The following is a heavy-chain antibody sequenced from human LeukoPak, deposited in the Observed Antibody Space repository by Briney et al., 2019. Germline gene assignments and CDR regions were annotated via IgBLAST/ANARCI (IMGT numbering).Heavy chain of an antibody. CDR1: GFIFSSYA. CDR3: AKEAIRISMVSQH. V-gene: IGHV3-23*01. CDR2: ISESGGGT. J-gene: IGHJ1*01. Sequence: GGSLRLSCAASGFIFSSYAMSWLRQPPGKGLEWVSSISESGGGTYYADSVKGRFTISRDNSKNTLYLQMSSLSAEDTAVYYCAKEAIRISMVSQHWGQGTLVTVSS. D-gene: IGHD3-3*02.